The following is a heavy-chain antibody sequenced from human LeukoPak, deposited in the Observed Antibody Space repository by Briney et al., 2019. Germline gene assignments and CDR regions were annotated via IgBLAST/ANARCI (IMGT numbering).Heavy chain of an antibody. D-gene: IGHD6-13*01. CDR3: ARHSRNGFDM. V-gene: IGHV4-39*01. Sequence: SETLSLTCTVSGVSVSNILYFWGWIRQPPGKGLEWIGSGYYSGTTFYHPSLKSRATISVDTSKNQVSLKVNSVTAADTALYYCARHSRNGFDMWGQGTMVTVST. CDR1: GVSVSNILYF. CDR2: GYYSGTT. J-gene: IGHJ3*02.